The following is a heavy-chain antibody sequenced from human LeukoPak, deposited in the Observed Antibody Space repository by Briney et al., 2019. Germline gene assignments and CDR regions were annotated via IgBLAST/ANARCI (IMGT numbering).Heavy chain of an antibody. CDR1: GFTFSSYE. Sequence: PGGSLRLSCAASGFTFSSYEMNWVRQAPGKGLEWVSYISSSGSIIYYADSVKGRFTISRDNAKNSLYLQMNSLRAEDTAVYYCARYGMTTVVTRRSPYYYYGMDVWGQGTTVTVSS. CDR3: ARYGMTTVVTRRSPYYYYGMDV. J-gene: IGHJ6*02. D-gene: IGHD4-23*01. V-gene: IGHV3-48*03. CDR2: ISSSGSII.